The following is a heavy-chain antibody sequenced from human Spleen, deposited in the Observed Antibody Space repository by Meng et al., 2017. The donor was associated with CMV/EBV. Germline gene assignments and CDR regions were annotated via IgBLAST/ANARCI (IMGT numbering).Heavy chain of an antibody. CDR2: INYVGTQK. D-gene: IGHD2-2*02. CDR1: GFTFSSYA. Sequence: GESLKISCVTSGFTFSSYAMHWVRQAPGKGLEWLSFINYVGTQKYYADSVKGRFTISRDNSKNTLYLQMNSLRAEDTAVYYCAIGYCSSTSCSTFDYWGQGTLVTVSS. V-gene: IGHV3-30*02. CDR3: AIGYCSSTSCSTFDY. J-gene: IGHJ4*02.